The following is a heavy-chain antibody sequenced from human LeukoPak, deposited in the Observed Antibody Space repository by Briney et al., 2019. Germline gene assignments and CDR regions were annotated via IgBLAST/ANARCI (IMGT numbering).Heavy chain of an antibody. D-gene: IGHD3-10*01. CDR1: GFTFDDYA. CDR3: AKDNHYGSGSYFPD. J-gene: IGHJ4*02. CDR2: ISWNSGSI. Sequence: GGSLRLSCAASGFTFDDYAMHWVRQAPGKGLERVSGISWNSGSIGYADSVKGRFTISRDNAKNSLYLQMNSLRAEDTALYYCAKDNHYGSGSYFPDWGQGTLVTVSS. V-gene: IGHV3-9*01.